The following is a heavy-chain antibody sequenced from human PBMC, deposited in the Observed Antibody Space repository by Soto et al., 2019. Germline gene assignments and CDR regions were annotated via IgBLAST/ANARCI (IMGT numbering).Heavy chain of an antibody. CDR1: GYSISSSNW. Sequence: PSETLSLTCAVSGYSISSSNWWGWIRQPPGKGLEWIGYIYYSGTTYYNPSLKSRVTMSVDTSKNQFSLKLTSVTAVDTAAYYCARREIQGPIDYWGQGTLVTVLL. D-gene: IGHD1-26*01. V-gene: IGHV4-28*01. CDR2: IYYSGTT. CDR3: ARREIQGPIDY. J-gene: IGHJ4*02.